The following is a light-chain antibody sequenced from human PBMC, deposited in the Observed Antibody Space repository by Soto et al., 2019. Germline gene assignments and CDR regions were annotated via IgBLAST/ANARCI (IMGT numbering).Light chain of an antibody. J-gene: IGKJ5*01. CDR3: KQLLSYPIT. CDR2: AAS. V-gene: IGKV1-5*01. Sequence: DIQMTQSPSTLSASVGDTVTVTCRASQSVSGWLAWYQQKPGEAPKLLIYAASTLYGGVPSRFSGSGSGTSFTLTIRSLQPEDFATYYCKQLLSYPITFGQGTRLEIK. CDR1: QSVSGW.